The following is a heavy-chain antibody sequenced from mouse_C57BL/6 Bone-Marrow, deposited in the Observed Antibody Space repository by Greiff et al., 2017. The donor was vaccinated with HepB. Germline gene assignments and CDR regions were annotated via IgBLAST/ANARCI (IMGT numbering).Heavy chain of an antibody. CDR2: IDPETGGT. CDR1: GYTFTDYE. D-gene: IGHD1-3*01. CDR3: TRRANYYYYAMDY. V-gene: IGHV1-15*01. Sequence: VQLQQSGAELVRPGASVTLSCKASGYTFTDYEMHWVKQTPVHGLEWIGAIDPETGGTAYNQKFKGKAILTADKSSSTAYMELRSLTSEDSAVYYCTRRANYYYYAMDYWGQGTSVTVSS. J-gene: IGHJ4*01.